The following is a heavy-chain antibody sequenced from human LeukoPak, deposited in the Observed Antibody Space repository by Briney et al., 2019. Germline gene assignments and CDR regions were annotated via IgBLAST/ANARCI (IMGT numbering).Heavy chain of an antibody. Sequence: SETLSLTCTVSGGSISSYYWSWIRQPPGKGLEWFGYIYYSGSTNYNPSFKSRVTISEDTSKNQFSLKLSSVTAADTAVYYCASSSSSWYWFDAWGQGTLVTVST. CDR2: IYYSGST. D-gene: IGHD6-13*01. CDR3: ASSSSSWYWFDA. J-gene: IGHJ5*02. V-gene: IGHV4-59*08. CDR1: GGSISSYY.